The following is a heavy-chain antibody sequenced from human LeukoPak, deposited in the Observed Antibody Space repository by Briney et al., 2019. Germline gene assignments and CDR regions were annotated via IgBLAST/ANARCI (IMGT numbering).Heavy chain of an antibody. CDR1: GFTFSSNW. V-gene: IGHV3-74*01. CDR3: VRDLGGRSGH. J-gene: IGHJ4*02. CDR2: INEDGSTT. D-gene: IGHD1-26*01. Sequence: GGSLRLSCAASGFTFSSNWMHWVRQAPGKGQVWVSRINEDGSTTNYADSVKGRSTIFRDNAKNTLYLQMNSLRAEDTAVYYCVRDLGGRSGHWGQGTLVTVSS.